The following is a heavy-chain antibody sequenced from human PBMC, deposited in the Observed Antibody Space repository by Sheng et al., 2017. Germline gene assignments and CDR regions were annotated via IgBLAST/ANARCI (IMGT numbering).Heavy chain of an antibody. Sequence: QVQLVESGGGVVQPGGSLRLSCAASGFAFDGYGMHWVRQAPGKGLEWVAFIRFDGTIEYYEDSVKGRFTISRDNSKNTLFLQMNSLRADDTAVYYCAKGWGSTSRSSWGQGTLVTVSS. V-gene: IGHV3-30*02. CDR1: GFAFDGYG. CDR2: IRFDGTIE. J-gene: IGHJ4*02. CDR3: AKGWGSTSRSS. D-gene: IGHD2-2*01.